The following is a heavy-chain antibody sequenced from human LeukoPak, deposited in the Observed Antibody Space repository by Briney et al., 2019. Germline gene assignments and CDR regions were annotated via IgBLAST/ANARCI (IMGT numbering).Heavy chain of an antibody. CDR1: GGSFSGYY. D-gene: IGHD2-2*01. CDR2: INHSGST. V-gene: IGHV4-34*01. J-gene: IGHJ5*02. CDR3: ASPGSVGWFDP. Sequence: LETLSLTCAVYGGSFSGYYWSWIRQPPGKGLEWIGEINHSGSTNYNPSLKSRVTISVDTSKNQFSLKLSSVTAADTAVYYCASPGSVGWFDPWGQGTLVTVSS.